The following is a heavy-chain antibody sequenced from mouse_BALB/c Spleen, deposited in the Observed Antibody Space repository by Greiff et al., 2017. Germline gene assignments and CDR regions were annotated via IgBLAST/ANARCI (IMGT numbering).Heavy chain of an antibody. CDR2: ISSGSSTI. J-gene: IGHJ2*01. CDR1: GFTFSSFG. D-gene: IGHD1-1*01. V-gene: IGHV5-17*02. CDR3: ARSNYGSSRVYFDY. Sequence: EVQVVESGGGLVQPGGSRKLSCAASGFTFSSFGMHWVRQAPEKGLEWVAYISSGSSTIYYADTVKGRFTISRDNPKNTLFLQMTSLRSEDTAMYYCARSNYGSSRVYFDYWGQGTTLTVSS.